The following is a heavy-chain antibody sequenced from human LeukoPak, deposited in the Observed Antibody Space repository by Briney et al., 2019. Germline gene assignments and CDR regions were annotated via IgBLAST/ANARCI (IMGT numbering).Heavy chain of an antibody. CDR1: GFTFSSYA. Sequence: GGSLRLSCAASGFTFSSYATSWVRQVPGKGLEWVSAISGSGGSTYHADSVKGRFTIFRDNSKNTLYLQMNSLRAEDTAVYYCAKVVGRGVIWGQGTLVTVSS. CDR3: AKVVGRGVI. CDR2: ISGSGGST. J-gene: IGHJ4*02. D-gene: IGHD3-10*01. V-gene: IGHV3-23*01.